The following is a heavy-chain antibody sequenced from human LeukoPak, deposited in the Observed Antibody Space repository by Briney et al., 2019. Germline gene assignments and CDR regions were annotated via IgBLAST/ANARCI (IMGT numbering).Heavy chain of an antibody. CDR3: ARVGAKGEWYFDY. Sequence: ASVTVSCKASGYTFTVYYMHWVRQAPGQGLEWMGWINPNSGGTNYAQKFQGRVTMTRDTSISTAYLELSRLRSDDTAVYYCARVGAKGEWYFDYWGQGTLVTVSS. J-gene: IGHJ4*02. CDR1: GYTFTVYY. D-gene: IGHD1-26*01. V-gene: IGHV1-2*02. CDR2: INPNSGGT.